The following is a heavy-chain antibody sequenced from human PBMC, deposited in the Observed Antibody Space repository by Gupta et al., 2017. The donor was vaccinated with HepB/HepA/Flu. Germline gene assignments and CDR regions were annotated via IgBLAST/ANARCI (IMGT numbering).Heavy chain of an antibody. CDR2: VTSASTM. Sequence: QVQLVESGGGLVKPGGSLRLSCAASGFTFSEYYMSWVRQAPGKGLEWVSYVTSASTMYYTDSVKDRFTISRDNVGSSLFLQMNSLRAEDTAVYYCVRDLGYGSGSYDTWGQGILVTVSS. CDR1: GFTFSEYY. CDR3: VRDLGYGSGSYDT. D-gene: IGHD3-10*01. J-gene: IGHJ5*02. V-gene: IGHV3-11*01.